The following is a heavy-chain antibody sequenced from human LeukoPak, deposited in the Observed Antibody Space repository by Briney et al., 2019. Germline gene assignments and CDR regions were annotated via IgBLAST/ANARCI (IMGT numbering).Heavy chain of an antibody. CDR1: GGTFSSYA. D-gene: IGHD4-11*01. Sequence: ASAKVSCKASGGTFSSYAISWVRQAPGQGLEWMGGIIPIFGTANYAQKFQGRVTITADESTSTAYMELSSLRSEDTAVYYCARDSYSTDAFDIWGQGTMVTVSS. V-gene: IGHV1-69*13. J-gene: IGHJ3*02. CDR2: IIPIFGTA. CDR3: ARDSYSTDAFDI.